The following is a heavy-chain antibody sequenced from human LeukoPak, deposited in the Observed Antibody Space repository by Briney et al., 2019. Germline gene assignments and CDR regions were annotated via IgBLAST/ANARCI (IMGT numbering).Heavy chain of an antibody. CDR3: ARGDYYDSSGYYYGYNWFDP. D-gene: IGHD3-22*01. CDR1: GGSISSGGYY. CDR2: ISYSGST. Sequence: PSQTLSLTCTVSGGSISSGGYYWSWIRQPPGKGLEWIGYISYSGSTYYNPSLKSRVTISGDRSKNQFSLKLSSVTAADTAVYYCARGDYYDSSGYYYGYNWFDPWGQGTLVTVSS. V-gene: IGHV4-30-2*01. J-gene: IGHJ5*02.